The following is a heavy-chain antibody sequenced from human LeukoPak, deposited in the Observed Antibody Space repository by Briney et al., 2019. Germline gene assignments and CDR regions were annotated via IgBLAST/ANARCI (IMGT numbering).Heavy chain of an antibody. CDR2: IKQDGGET. Sequence: GSLRLSCENFGLTLRKDWDSWVRQAPRKGLEWVANIKQDGGETYYGDSVKGRFTISRDNAKNSLYLQMRSLRAEDTAVYYCATYSYNNAREFQYWGQGTLVTVSS. V-gene: IGHV3-7*02. CDR3: ATYSYNNAREFQY. J-gene: IGHJ1*01. D-gene: IGHD3-10*01. CDR1: GLTLRKDW.